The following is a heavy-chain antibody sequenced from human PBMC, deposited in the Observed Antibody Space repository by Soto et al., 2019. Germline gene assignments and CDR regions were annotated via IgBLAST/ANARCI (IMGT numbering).Heavy chain of an antibody. V-gene: IGHV5-51*01. D-gene: IGHD6-25*01. CDR1: GYTFTAYW. J-gene: IGHJ3*02. Sequence: GESLKISCKGSGYTFTAYWIGCVRQMPGKGLEWMGIIYPCDSDTRYSPSFQGQVTISADKSISTAYLQWSSLKASDTAMFYCARGGYSGNYKDPFYIWGPGTMVTVSS. CDR3: ARGGYSGNYKDPFYI. CDR2: IYPCDSDT.